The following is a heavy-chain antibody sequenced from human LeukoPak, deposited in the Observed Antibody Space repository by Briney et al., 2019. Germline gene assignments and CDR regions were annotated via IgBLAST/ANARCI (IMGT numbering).Heavy chain of an antibody. CDR2: INHSGST. CDR3: ARGRWSQLPTKWYYFDY. D-gene: IGHD4/OR15-4a*01. J-gene: IGHJ4*02. CDR1: GGSFSGYY. V-gene: IGHV4-34*01. Sequence: SETLSLTCAVYGGSFSGYYWSWIRQPPGKGLEWMGEINHSGSTNYNPSPKSRVTISVDTSKDQFSLKLSSVTAADTAVYYCARGRWSQLPTKWYYFDYWGQGTLVTVSS.